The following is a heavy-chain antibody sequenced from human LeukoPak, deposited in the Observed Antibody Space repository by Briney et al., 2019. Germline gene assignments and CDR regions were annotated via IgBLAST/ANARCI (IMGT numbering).Heavy chain of an antibody. CDR3: ARERGALGYCSGGSCRYFDY. CDR1: GGSISSGGYY. J-gene: IGHJ4*02. Sequence: SETLSLTCTVSGGSISSGGYYWSWLRQHPGMGLEWIGYIYYSGSTYYNPSLKSRVTISVDTSKNQFSLKLSSVTAADTAEYYCARERGALGYCSGGSCRYFDYWGQGTLVTVSS. V-gene: IGHV4-31*03. D-gene: IGHD2-15*01. CDR2: IYYSGST.